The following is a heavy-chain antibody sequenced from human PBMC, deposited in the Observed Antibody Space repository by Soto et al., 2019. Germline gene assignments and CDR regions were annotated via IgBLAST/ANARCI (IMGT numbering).Heavy chain of an antibody. J-gene: IGHJ4*02. Sequence: KPSETLSLTCTVSGGSISSNNYYWSWIRQHPEKGLEWIGYIYYSGNTYYNPSLKSRVSISADTSKNQFSLNLTSVTAADTAVYYCATVVAAMVLRFDYWGQGTLVTVSS. CDR1: GGSISSNNYY. V-gene: IGHV4-31*03. CDR2: IYYSGNT. D-gene: IGHD5-18*01. CDR3: ATVVAAMVLRFDY.